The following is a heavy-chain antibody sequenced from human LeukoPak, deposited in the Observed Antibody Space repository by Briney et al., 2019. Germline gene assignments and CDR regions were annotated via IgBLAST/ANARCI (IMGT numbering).Heavy chain of an antibody. CDR3: ARVDSSGWSKYYYYYMDV. V-gene: IGHV3-48*03. J-gene: IGHJ6*03. Sequence: PGGSLRLSCAASGFTFSSYEMNWVRQAPGKGLEWVSYISSSGSTIYYADSVKGRFTISRDNAKNSLYLQMNSLRAEDTAVYYCARVDSSGWSKYYYYYMDVWGKGTTVTISS. CDR2: ISSSGSTI. CDR1: GFTFSSYE. D-gene: IGHD6-19*01.